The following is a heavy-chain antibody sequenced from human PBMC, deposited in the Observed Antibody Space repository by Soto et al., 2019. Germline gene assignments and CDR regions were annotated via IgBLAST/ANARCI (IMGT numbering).Heavy chain of an antibody. D-gene: IGHD6-6*01. CDR2: IYYSGNT. Sequence: SETLSLTCTVSGGSISSYYWSWIRQPPGKGLEWIGYIYYSGNTNYNPSLKSRVTISVDTSKSQFSLKLSSVTAADTAVYYCARDKGIAGRPADWGQGTLVTVSS. CDR3: ARDKGIAGRPAD. J-gene: IGHJ4*02. CDR1: GGSISSYY. V-gene: IGHV4-59*01.